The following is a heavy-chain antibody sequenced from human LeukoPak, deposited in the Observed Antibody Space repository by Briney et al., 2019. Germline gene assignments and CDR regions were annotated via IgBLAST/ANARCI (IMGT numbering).Heavy chain of an antibody. J-gene: IGHJ5*02. CDR3: ARLKYYDSSVVA. D-gene: IGHD3-22*01. Sequence: PSETLSLTCSVSGGSISSHYWSWMRQPPGKGLEWIRYIYYTGSTDYNPSLKSRVTISVDTSKNQFSLKLSSVTAADTAVYYCARLKYYDSSVVAWGQGTLVTVSS. CDR2: IYYTGST. CDR1: GGSISSHY. V-gene: IGHV4-59*08.